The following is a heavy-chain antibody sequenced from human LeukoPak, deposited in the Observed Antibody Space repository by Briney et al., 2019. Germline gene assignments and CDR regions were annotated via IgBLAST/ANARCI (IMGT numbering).Heavy chain of an antibody. CDR3: ARKSSSSAGYFDY. CDR2: IDWGDDK. Sequence: SGPALGKPAQTLTLTCTFSGFSLTTSGMCVTWIRQPPGEALEWLARIDWGDDKYYNTSLKTRLTISKDTSKNEVVLTMTNMDPVDTATYYCARKSSSSAGYFDYWGQGTPVTVSS. D-gene: IGHD6-6*01. CDR1: GFSLTTSGMC. V-gene: IGHV2-70*11. J-gene: IGHJ4*02.